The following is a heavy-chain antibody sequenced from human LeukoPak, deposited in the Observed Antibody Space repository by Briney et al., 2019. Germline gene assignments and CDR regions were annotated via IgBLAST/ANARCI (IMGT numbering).Heavy chain of an antibody. CDR1: GYSISSGYY. CDR2: INHSGST. J-gene: IGHJ4*02. CDR3: ARGPRRYDFWSGYYSY. V-gene: IGHV4-38-2*02. D-gene: IGHD3-3*01. Sequence: PSETLSLTCTVSGYSISSGYYWSWIRQPPGKGLEWIGEINHSGSTNYNPSLKSRVTISVDTSKNQFSLKLSSVTAADTAVYYCARGPRRYDFWSGYYSYWGQGTLVTVSS.